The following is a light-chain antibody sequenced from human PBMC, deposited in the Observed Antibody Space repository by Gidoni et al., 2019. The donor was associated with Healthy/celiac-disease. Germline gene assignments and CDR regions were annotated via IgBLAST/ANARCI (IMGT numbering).Light chain of an antibody. V-gene: IGKV4-1*01. J-gene: IGKJ4*01. CDR3: QQYYSTLALT. Sequence: DIVMTQSPDSLAVSLGERATINSKSSQSVLYSPNNKNYLAWYQQNPGQPPKLLIYWASTRESGVPDRFSGGGSGTDFTLTISSLQAEDVAVYYCQQYYSTLALTFGGGTKVEIK. CDR2: WAS. CDR1: QSVLYSPNNKNY.